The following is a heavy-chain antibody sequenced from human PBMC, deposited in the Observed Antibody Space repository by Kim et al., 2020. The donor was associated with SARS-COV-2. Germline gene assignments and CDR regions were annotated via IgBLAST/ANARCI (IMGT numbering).Heavy chain of an antibody. V-gene: IGHV3-30*04. Sequence: GGSLRLSCAASGFTFSSYAMHWVRQAPGKGLEWVAVISYDGSNKYYADSVKGRFTISRDNSKNTLYLQMNSLRAEDTAVYYCARPNRGLAAAVDEFDYWGQGTLVTVSS. CDR1: GFTFSSYA. D-gene: IGHD6-13*01. J-gene: IGHJ4*02. CDR3: ARPNRGLAAAVDEFDY. CDR2: ISYDGSNK.